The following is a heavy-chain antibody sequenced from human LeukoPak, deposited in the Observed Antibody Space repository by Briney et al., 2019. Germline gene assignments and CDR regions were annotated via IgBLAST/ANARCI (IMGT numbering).Heavy chain of an antibody. D-gene: IGHD1-1*01. Sequence: GASVKVSCKASGGTFSSYAISWVRQAPGQGLEWMGGIIPIFGTANYAQKFQGRVTITTDESTSTAYMELSSLRSEDTAVYYCAGVGGTRSSAFDIWGQGIMVTVSS. CDR1: GGTFSSYA. CDR2: IIPIFGTA. V-gene: IGHV1-69*05. J-gene: IGHJ3*02. CDR3: AGVGGTRSSAFDI.